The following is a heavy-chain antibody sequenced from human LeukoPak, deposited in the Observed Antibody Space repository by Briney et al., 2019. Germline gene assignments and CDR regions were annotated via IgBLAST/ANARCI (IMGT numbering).Heavy chain of an antibody. CDR3: ARSSPGYCSGGSCSTTLDY. D-gene: IGHD2-15*01. CDR2: IRYDESNK. Sequence: PGGSLRLSCAASGFTFSSYGLHWVRQTPGKGLEWVAFIRYDESNKYYADSVKGRFTISRDNSKNTLYLQMNSLRAEDTAVYYCARSSPGYCSGGSCSTTLDYWGQGTLVTVSS. V-gene: IGHV3-30*02. CDR1: GFTFSSYG. J-gene: IGHJ4*02.